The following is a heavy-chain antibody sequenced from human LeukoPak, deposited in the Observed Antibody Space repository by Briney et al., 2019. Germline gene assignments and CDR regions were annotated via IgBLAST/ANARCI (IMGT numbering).Heavy chain of an antibody. V-gene: IGHV3-30*18. CDR3: AKGYSGYESFDY. D-gene: IGHD5-12*01. CDR2: ISYDGSNK. Sequence: PGGSLRLSCAASGFTFSSYGMHWVRQAPGKGLEWVAVISYDGSNKYYADSVKGRFTISRDNSKNTLYLQMNSLRAEDTAVYYCAKGYSGYESFDYWGQGTLVTVSS. J-gene: IGHJ4*02. CDR1: GFTFSSYG.